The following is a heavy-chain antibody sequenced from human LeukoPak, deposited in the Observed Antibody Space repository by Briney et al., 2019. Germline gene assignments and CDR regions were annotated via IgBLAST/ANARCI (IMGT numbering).Heavy chain of an antibody. D-gene: IGHD6-13*01. CDR2: INHSGST. CDR3: ASAKRSSWYLYPYYYYGMDV. Sequence: PSQTLSLTCTVSGASISSVGYYWSWIRQPPGKGLEWIGEINHSGSTNYNPSLKSRVTISVDTSKNQFSLKLSSVTAADTAVYYCASAKRSSWYLYPYYYYGMDVWGQGTTVTVSS. CDR1: GASISSVGYY. J-gene: IGHJ6*02. V-gene: IGHV4-30-2*01.